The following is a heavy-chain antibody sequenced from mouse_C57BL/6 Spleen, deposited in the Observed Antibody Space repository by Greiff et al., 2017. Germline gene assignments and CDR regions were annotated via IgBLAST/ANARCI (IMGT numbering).Heavy chain of an antibody. V-gene: IGHV5-16*01. CDR2: INYDGSST. J-gene: IGHJ3*01. CDR3: AREEGWFAY. CDR1: GFTFSDYY. Sequence: EVKLVESEGGLVQPGSSMKLSCTASGFTFSDYYMAWVRQVPEKGLEWVANINYDGSSTYYLDSLKSRFIISRDNAKNILYLQMSSLKSEDTATYYCAREEGWFAYWGQGTLVTVSA.